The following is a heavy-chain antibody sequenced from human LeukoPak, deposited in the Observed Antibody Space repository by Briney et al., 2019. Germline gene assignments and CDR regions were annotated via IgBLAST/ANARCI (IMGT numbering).Heavy chain of an antibody. CDR2: IRSKANSYAT. D-gene: IGHD5-18*01. V-gene: IGHV3-73*01. CDR1: GFTFSGSA. CDR3: VWIQLWTQSFDP. J-gene: IGHJ5*02. Sequence: GGSLRLSCAASGFTFSGSAMHWVRQASGKGLEWVGRIRSKANSYATAYAASVKGRFTISRDDLKNTAYLQMNSLKTEDTAVYYCVWIQLWTQSFDPWGQGTLVTVSS.